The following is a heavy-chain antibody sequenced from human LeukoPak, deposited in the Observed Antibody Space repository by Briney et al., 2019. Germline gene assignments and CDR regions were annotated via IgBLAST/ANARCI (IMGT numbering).Heavy chain of an antibody. J-gene: IGHJ4*02. CDR1: SGSIGSDALY. CDR3: ARQRLGMGQNRVDY. CDR2: VHYTRSYSGTT. V-gene: IGHV4-39*01. Sequence: PSETLSLTCTVSSGSIGSDALYWGWIRQSPGKGLEWIGSVHYTRSYSGTTYYNPSLESRVTVSTDRSKTLCSLKLTSVTAADTAVYYCARQRLGMGQNRVDYWGKGPLVTVSS. D-gene: IGHD7-27*01.